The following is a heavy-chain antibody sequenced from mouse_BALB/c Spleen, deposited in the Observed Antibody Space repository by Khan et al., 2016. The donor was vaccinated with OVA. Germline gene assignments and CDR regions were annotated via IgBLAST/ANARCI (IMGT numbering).Heavy chain of an antibody. V-gene: IGHV2-2*02. CDR3: ARRGYDYGRGALFAY. D-gene: IGHD2-4*01. J-gene: IGHJ3*01. Sequence: QVQLKQSGPGLVQPSQSLSITCTVSGFSLNNYSVHWVRQSPGKGLEWLGVIWSAGSTDYNAAFISRLTITKDNSRSRVFFKMNSLQPNDTALYFGARRGYDYGRGALFAYWGQGTLVTVSA. CDR1: GFSLNNYS. CDR2: IWSAGST.